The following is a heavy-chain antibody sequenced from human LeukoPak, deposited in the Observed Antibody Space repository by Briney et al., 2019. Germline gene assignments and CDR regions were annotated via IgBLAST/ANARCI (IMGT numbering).Heavy chain of an antibody. CDR1: GGSISSGGYY. V-gene: IGHV4-31*03. Sequence: SETLSLTCTVSGGSISSGGYYWSWIRQHPGKGLEWIGYIYYSGSTYYNPSLKSRVTISVDTSKNQFSLKLSSVTAADTAVYYYARGLTGTHWGHFDYWGQGTLVTVSS. CDR2: IYYSGST. J-gene: IGHJ4*02. D-gene: IGHD1-20*01. CDR3: ARGLTGTHWGHFDY.